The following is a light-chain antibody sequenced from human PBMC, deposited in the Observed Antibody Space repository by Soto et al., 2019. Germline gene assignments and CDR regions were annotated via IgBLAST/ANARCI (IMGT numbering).Light chain of an antibody. J-gene: IGKJ1*01. CDR2: GAS. CDR1: QSVSSN. CDR3: QQYNNWPPWT. Sequence: EIVMTQSPATLSVSPGERATLSCRASQSVSSNLAWYQQKPGQAPRLLIYGASTRATGIPARFSDSGSGTEFTLTISSLQSEDFAVYYCQQYNNWPPWTFGQGTEVEIK. V-gene: IGKV3-15*01.